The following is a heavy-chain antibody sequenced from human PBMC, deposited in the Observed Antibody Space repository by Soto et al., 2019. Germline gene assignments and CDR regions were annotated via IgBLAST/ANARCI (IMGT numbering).Heavy chain of an antibody. D-gene: IGHD2-15*01. V-gene: IGHV3-48*01. CDR2: ISTSSSTI. J-gene: IGHJ4*02. CDR1: GFTFSSYI. CDR3: ARGAALSTLCWDY. Sequence: EVQLVESGGGLVQPGGSLRLSCAASGFTFSSYIMNWVRQAPGKGLEWVSYISTSSSTIYYADSVKGRFTISRDNAKNSLYLHMSSLRAEDTAVYYCARGAALSTLCWDYWGQGTLVTVSS.